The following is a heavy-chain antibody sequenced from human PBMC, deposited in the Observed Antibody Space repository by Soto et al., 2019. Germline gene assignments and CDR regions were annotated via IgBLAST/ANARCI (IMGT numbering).Heavy chain of an antibody. V-gene: IGHV3-21*01. CDR2: ISSRSSYL. D-gene: IGHD3-22*01. J-gene: IGHJ4*02. CDR3: ARVTYYSDSSVYYSL. CDR1: GFTFSSYS. Sequence: EVQLVESGGGLVKPGGSLRLSCAASGFTFSSYSMNWVRQAPGTGLEWVSSISSRSSYLYYADSVKGRCTISRDNAKNSPYRQMNSPRGEYTAVYYCARVTYYSDSSVYYSLWGQGTLVTVSS.